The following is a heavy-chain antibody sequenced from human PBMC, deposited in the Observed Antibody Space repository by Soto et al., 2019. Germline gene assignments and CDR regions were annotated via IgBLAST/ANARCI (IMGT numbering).Heavy chain of an antibody. D-gene: IGHD5-18*01. CDR3: ERIRSAMSKGDAYDV. J-gene: IGHJ3*01. V-gene: IGHV3-30-3*01. CDR1: GFTLSTYS. CDR2: TSYDGINK. Sequence: QVQLVESGGGVVQPGTSLRLACAASGFTLSTYSMYWVRQTPGTGLEWVTVTSYDGINKYYADSVKGRFTVSRDNSKNAMYLQMDSLRSEVSAVYYCERIRSAMSKGDAYDVWGQGTMVAV.